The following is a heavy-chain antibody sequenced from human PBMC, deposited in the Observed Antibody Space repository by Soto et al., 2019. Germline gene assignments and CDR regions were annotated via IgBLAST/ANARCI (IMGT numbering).Heavy chain of an antibody. CDR2: INPSDGST. CDR1: GYAFTSYC. CDR3: ALNAFDF. V-gene: IGHV1-46*01. Sequence: QVQLVQSGTEVKKPGASVKVSCKASGYAFTSYCMHLVRQAPGQGLEWMGIINPSDGSTGYAQKFQGRVTMTRDTYTTTVYTEVSSLRSEDTAVYYCALNAFDFWGQGTMVTVSS. J-gene: IGHJ3*01.